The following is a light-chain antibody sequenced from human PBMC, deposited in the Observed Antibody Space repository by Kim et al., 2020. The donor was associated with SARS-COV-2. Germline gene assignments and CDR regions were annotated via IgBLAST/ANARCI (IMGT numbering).Light chain of an antibody. CDR3: QFWDSRSEDVM. J-gene: IGLJ7*01. Sequence: SYELTQPPSVSLAPGQTARIACGGTGSEFRKVHWYQQKPGQAPKLIIHYDTDRPSGIPARFSGSNSGTTATLTISRVEAGDEADYYCQFWDSRSEDVMFGGGTQLTVL. CDR1: GSEFRK. CDR2: YDT. V-gene: IGLV3-21*01.